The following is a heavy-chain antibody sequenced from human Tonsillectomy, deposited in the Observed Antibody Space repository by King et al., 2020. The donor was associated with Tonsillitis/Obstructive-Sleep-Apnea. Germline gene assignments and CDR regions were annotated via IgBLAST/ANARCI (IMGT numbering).Heavy chain of an antibody. CDR2: ISYDGSNK. J-gene: IGHJ6*03. Sequence: VQLVESGGGVVQPGRSLRLSCAASGFTFSSYAMHWVRQAPGKGLEWVAVISYDGSNKYYGDSVKGRFTISRDNSKNTLYLQMNSLRTEETAVYYCPPQYCSSTSCSYYMDVWGKGTTVTVSS. D-gene: IGHD2-2*01. CDR1: GFTFSSYA. V-gene: IGHV3-30*01. CDR3: PPQYCSSTSCSYYMDV.